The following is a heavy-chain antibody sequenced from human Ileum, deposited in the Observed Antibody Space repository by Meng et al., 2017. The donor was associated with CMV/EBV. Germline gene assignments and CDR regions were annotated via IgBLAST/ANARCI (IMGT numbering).Heavy chain of an antibody. CDR3: ARGMCGKAKCQIIYFDP. Sequence: GESLKISCAASGFSIRNYWMSWVRQTPGKGLEWLANIKQDGSKKYYADSVNGRFSIFRDNARNSLSLQMNSLRVEDTAVYYCARGMCGKAKCQIIYFDPWGQGTRVTVSS. CDR2: IKQDGSKK. V-gene: IGHV3-7*01. D-gene: IGHD4-23*01. CDR1: GFSIRNYW. J-gene: IGHJ4*02.